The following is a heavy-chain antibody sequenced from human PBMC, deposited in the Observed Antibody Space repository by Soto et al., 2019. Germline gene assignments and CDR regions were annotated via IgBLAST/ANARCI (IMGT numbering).Heavy chain of an antibody. V-gene: IGHV3-33*01. CDR3: ARDFTPPHLEWELLGNAFDI. Sequence: QVQLVESGGGVVQPGRSLRLSCAASGFTFSSYGMHWVRQAPGKGLEWVAVIWYDGSNKYYADSVKGRFTISRDNSKNTLYLQMNSLRAEDTAVYYCARDFTPPHLEWELLGNAFDIWGQGTMVTVSS. D-gene: IGHD1-26*01. J-gene: IGHJ3*02. CDR2: IWYDGSNK. CDR1: GFTFSSYG.